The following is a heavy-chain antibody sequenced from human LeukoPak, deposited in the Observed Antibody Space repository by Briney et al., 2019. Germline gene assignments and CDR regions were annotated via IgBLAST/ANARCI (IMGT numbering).Heavy chain of an antibody. CDR2: IYPGDSDT. CDR1: GYTFTSYW. D-gene: IGHD6-19*01. V-gene: IGHV5-51*01. CDR3: ARPRIAVAATADAFDI. J-gene: IGHJ3*02. Sequence: ASVKVSCKASGYTFTSYWIGWVRQMPGKGLEWMGIIYPGDSDTRYSPSFQGQVTISADKSISTAYLQWSSLKASDTAMYYCARPRIAVAATADAFDIWGQGTMVTVSS.